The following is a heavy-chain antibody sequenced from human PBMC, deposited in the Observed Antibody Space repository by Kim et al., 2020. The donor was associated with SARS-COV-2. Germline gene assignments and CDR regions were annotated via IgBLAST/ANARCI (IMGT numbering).Heavy chain of an antibody. D-gene: IGHD1-26*01. V-gene: IGHV3-7*01. Sequence: GSEKNYAEPVKGRFTISRDNAEKSVSLQMNSLRAEDTAIYYCARGSVNLLLWGQGNLVTVSS. CDR2: GSEK. J-gene: IGHJ4*02. CDR3: ARGSVNLLL.